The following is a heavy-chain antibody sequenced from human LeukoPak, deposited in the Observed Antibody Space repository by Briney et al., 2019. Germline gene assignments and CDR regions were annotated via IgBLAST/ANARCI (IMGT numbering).Heavy chain of an antibody. CDR1: GVSISSYY. V-gene: IGHV4-59*01. CDR2: IYYSGST. CDR3: ARQLDP. Sequence: PSETLSLTCTVSGVSISSYYWSWIRQPPGKGLEWIGYIYYSGSTNYNPSHKSRVTISVDTSKNQFSLKLSAVTAADTAVYYCARQLDPWGQGTLVTVSS. J-gene: IGHJ5*02.